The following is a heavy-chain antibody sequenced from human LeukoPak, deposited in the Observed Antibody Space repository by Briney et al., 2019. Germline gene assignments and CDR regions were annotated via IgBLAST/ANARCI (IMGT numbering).Heavy chain of an antibody. CDR3: AREILWFGERTRNFDY. D-gene: IGHD3-10*01. CDR1: GYSISSGYY. J-gene: IGHJ4*02. V-gene: IGHV4-38-2*02. CDR2: IYHSGGT. Sequence: SETLSLTCAVSGYSISSGYYWGWIRQPPGKGLEWVGSIYHSGGTYYNPSLKSRVTISVDTSKNQFSLKLSSVTAADTAVYYCAREILWFGERTRNFDYWGQGTLVTVSS.